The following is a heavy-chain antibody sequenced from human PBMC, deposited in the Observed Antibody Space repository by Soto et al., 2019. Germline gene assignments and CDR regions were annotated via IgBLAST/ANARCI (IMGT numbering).Heavy chain of an antibody. J-gene: IGHJ6*03. CDR2: IRSKAYGGTT. CDR3: TRSMTTFLYYYMDV. V-gene: IGHV3-49*03. D-gene: IGHD4-17*01. CDR1: GFTFGDYA. Sequence: GGSLRLSCTASGFTFGDYAMSWFRQAPGKGLEWVGFIRSKAYGGTTEYAASVKGRFTISRDDSKSIAYLQMNSLKTEDTAVYYCTRSMTTFLYYYMDVWGKGTTVTVSS.